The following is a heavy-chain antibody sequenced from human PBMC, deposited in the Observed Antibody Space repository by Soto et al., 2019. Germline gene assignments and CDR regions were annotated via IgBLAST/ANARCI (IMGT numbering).Heavy chain of an antibody. CDR1: GGSFSGYY. CDR3: ARGYPQTMIVAESGDY. D-gene: IGHD3-22*01. CDR2: INHSGST. Sequence: SETLSLTCAVYGGSFSGYYWSWIRQPPGKGLEWIGEINHSGSTNYNPSLKSRVTISVDTSKNQFSLKLSSVTAADTAVYYCARGYPQTMIVAESGDYWGQGTLVTVSS. V-gene: IGHV4-34*01. J-gene: IGHJ4*02.